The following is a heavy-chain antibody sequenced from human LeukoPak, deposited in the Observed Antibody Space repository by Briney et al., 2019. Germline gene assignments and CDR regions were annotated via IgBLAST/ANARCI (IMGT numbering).Heavy chain of an antibody. Sequence: PSETLSLTCTVSDDSISSISFYWGWIRQPPGKGLEWIGSIYYGGTTYYNPSLESRVTMSLDTPKKQFSLRLRPVTAADTAVYYCVAYTSSLRWFDPWGQGTLVIVSS. CDR1: DDSISSISFY. CDR3: VAYTSSLRWFDP. D-gene: IGHD6-13*01. J-gene: IGHJ5*02. V-gene: IGHV4-39*07. CDR2: IYYGGTT.